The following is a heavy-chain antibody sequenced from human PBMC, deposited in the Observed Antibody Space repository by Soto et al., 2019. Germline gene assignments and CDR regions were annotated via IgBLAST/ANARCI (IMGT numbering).Heavy chain of an antibody. Sequence: QVQLQESGPGLVKPSGTLSLTCAVSRGSISGSYWWSWVRQTPGKGLEWIGEIFHGGNTYYNPSLKSRVTLSVDKSKNQFSLNLTSVTAADTAVYYCARKMEAFDIWGQGTMVTVSS. V-gene: IGHV4-4*02. CDR3: ARKMEAFDI. J-gene: IGHJ3*02. CDR2: IFHGGNT. D-gene: IGHD2-8*01. CDR1: RGSISGSYW.